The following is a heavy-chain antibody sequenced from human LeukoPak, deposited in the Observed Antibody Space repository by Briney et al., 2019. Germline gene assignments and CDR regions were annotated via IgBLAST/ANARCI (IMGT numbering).Heavy chain of an antibody. Sequence: SGRSLRLSCAASGFTVSSNYMSWVRQAPGKGLEWVSVIYSGGSTYYADSVKGRFTISRDNSKNTLYLQMNSLRAEDTAVYYCARGFIVVAPAAMAHWGQGTLVTVSS. CDR3: ARGFIVVAPAAMAH. J-gene: IGHJ4*02. CDR2: IYSGGST. V-gene: IGHV3-66*01. CDR1: GFTVSSNY. D-gene: IGHD2-2*01.